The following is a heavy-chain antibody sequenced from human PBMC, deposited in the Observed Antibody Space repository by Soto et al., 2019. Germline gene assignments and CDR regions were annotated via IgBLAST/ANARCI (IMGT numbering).Heavy chain of an antibody. J-gene: IGHJ3*02. CDR2: IYYSGGT. D-gene: IGHD6-6*01. CDR3: ARDVPYSSSSFAI. V-gene: IGHV4-31*02. CDR1: GGSISSGGYY. Sequence: QVQLQESGPGLVKLSQTLSLTCTVSGGSISSGGYYWTWIRQHPGKGLEWIGYIYYSGGTNYNPSLKSRLTISVHTSKNQFSLKLTSVTAADTAVYYCARDVPYSSSSFAICGPGTMVTVSS.